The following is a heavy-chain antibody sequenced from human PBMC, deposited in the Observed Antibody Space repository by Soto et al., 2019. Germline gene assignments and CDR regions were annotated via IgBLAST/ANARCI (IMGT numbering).Heavy chain of an antibody. J-gene: IGHJ5*02. CDR3: ARGIKSSP. CDR2: INHSGST. D-gene: IGHD3-10*01. Sequence: ASETLSLTCAVYGGSFSGYYWSWIRQPPGKGLEWIGEINHSGSTNYNPSLKSRVTISVDTSKNQFSLKLSSLTAADTAVYYCARGIKSSPWGQGTLVTVS. V-gene: IGHV4-34*01. CDR1: GGSFSGYY.